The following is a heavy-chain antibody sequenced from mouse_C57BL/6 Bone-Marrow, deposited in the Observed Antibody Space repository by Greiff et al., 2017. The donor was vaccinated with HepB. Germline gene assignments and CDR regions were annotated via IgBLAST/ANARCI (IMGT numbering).Heavy chain of an antibody. CDR3: ARTPSFAY. CDR1: GYTFTDYN. CDR2: INPNNGGT. J-gene: IGHJ3*01. Sequence: VQLQQSGPELVKPGASVKIPCKASGYTFTDYNIDWVKQSHGKSLEWIGDINPNNGGTIYNQKFKGKATLTVDKSSSTAYMELRSLTSEDTAVYYCARTPSFAYWGQGTLVTVSA. V-gene: IGHV1-18*01.